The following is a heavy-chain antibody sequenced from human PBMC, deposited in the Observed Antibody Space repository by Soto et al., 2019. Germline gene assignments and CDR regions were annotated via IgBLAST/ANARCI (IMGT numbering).Heavy chain of an antibody. CDR3: ASGSMMGATLDYYYGMDV. CDR1: GYSFTSYW. J-gene: IGHJ6*02. Sequence: PGESLKISCKGSGYSFTSYWISWVRQMPGKGLEWMGRIDPSDSYTNYSPSFQGHVTISADKSISTAYLQWSSLKASDTATYYCASGSMMGATLDYYYGMDVWGQGTTVTVSS. V-gene: IGHV5-10-1*01. CDR2: IDPSDSYT. D-gene: IGHD1-26*01.